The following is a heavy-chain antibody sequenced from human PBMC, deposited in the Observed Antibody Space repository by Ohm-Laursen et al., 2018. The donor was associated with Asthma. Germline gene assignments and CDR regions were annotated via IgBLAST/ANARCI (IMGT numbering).Heavy chain of an antibody. Sequence: SLRLSCAASGFTFSSYGMHWVRQAPGKGLEWVAVIWYDGSNKYYADSVKGRFTISRDNAKNSLYLQMNSLRDEDTAVYYCARFLWFGELSWFDPWGQGTLVTVSS. CDR1: GFTFSSYG. CDR2: IWYDGSNK. V-gene: IGHV3-33*01. J-gene: IGHJ5*02. D-gene: IGHD3-10*01. CDR3: ARFLWFGELSWFDP.